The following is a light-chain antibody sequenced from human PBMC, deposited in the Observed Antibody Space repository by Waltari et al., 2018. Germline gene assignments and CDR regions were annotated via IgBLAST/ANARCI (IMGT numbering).Light chain of an antibody. CDR2: SDT. CDR3: QVWDSNNDLAFWV. CDR1: NIGIRS. V-gene: IGLV3-21*04. Sequence: SYVLTQPPSVSVAPGETASIACGGNNIGIRSVHWYQQKPGQAPVLVLYSDTDRPSAIPERFSGSNSGKTATLTISRVEAGDEADYYCQVWDSNNDLAFWVFGGGTNLTVL. J-gene: IGLJ3*02.